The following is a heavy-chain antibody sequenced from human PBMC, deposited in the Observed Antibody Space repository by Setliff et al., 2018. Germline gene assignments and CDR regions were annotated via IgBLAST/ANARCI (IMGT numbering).Heavy chain of an antibody. V-gene: IGHV3-30*18. D-gene: IGHD6-19*01. CDR2: VSFDGSNK. CDR1: GFIFSNFG. CDR3: AKGLGIAVAGRGVY. Sequence: PGGSLRLSCGASGFIFSNFGMHWVRQAPGKGLELVAAVSFDGSNKYYADSVKGRFTISRDNSKNTLYLQMNSLRAEDTAVYYCAKGLGIAVAGRGVYWGQGTLVT. J-gene: IGHJ4*02.